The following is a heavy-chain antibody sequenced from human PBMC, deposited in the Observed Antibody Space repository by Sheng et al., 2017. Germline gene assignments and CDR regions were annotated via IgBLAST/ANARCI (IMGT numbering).Heavy chain of an antibody. CDR2: INHSGST. J-gene: IGHJ5*02. Sequence: QVQLQQWGAGLLKPSETLSLTCAVYGGSFSGYYWSWIRQPPGKGLEWIGEINHSGSTNYNPSLKSRVTISVDTSKNQFSLKLSSVTAADTAVYYCARGLFYDSGWYEFRFDPWGQGTLVTVSS. CDR1: GGSFSGYY. CDR3: ARGLFYDSGWYEFRFDP. D-gene: IGHD6-19*01. V-gene: IGHV4-34*01.